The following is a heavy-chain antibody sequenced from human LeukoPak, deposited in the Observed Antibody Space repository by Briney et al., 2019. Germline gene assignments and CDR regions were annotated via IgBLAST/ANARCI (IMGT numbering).Heavy chain of an antibody. J-gene: IGHJ4*02. D-gene: IGHD5-18*01. CDR2: INPSGGRT. CDR1: GYTFTSYY. CDR3: ASAFGGGSGYSYGA. V-gene: IGHV1-46*01. Sequence: ASVTVSCKASGYTFTSYYIHWVRQAPGQGIEWMGIINPSGGRTSYAQKFQGRVTMTRPTSTTTVYMELSSLRSEDTAVYYCASAFGGGSGYSYGAWGQGTLVTVSS.